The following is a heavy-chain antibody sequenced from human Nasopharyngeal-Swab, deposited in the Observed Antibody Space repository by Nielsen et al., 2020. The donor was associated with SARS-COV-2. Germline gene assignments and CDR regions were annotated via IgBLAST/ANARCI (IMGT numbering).Heavy chain of an antibody. CDR2: ISPDGTST. J-gene: IGHJ4*02. Sequence: GGSLRLSCAASGVTFSTSWMHWVRQAPGRGPVWVARISPDGTSTSYADSVKGRFTISSDNTKNSVYLQMNSLRTEDSALYYCAKDLPGYKGFDYWGQGTLVTVSS. D-gene: IGHD5-24*01. CDR1: GVTFSTSW. V-gene: IGHV3-74*01. CDR3: AKDLPGYKGFDY.